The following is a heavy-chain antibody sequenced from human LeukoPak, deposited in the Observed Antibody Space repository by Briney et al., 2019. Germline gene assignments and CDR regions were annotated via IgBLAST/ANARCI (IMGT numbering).Heavy chain of an antibody. Sequence: GGSLRLSCVTSGFSFSTYDMSWVRQAPGKGLEWVSGITANTRGSITYYADPVKGRFTISRDSSKDTLYLQVNSLRAEDTAVYFCARGGYFSFDYWGQGTLVTVSS. D-gene: IGHD2/OR15-2a*01. J-gene: IGHJ4*02. V-gene: IGHV3-23*01. CDR1: GFSFSTYD. CDR3: ARGGYFSFDY. CDR2: ITANTRGSIT.